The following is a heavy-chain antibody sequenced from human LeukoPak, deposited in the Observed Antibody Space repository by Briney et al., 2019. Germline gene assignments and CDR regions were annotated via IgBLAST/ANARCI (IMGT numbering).Heavy chain of an antibody. J-gene: IGHJ3*01. CDR2: IMQEGSQK. V-gene: IGHV3-7*01. CDR1: GFPFSSHW. CDR3: ARESSKYGVYVSGFDF. D-gene: IGHD4-17*01. Sequence: GGSLTLSCIASGFPFSSHWMNWVRHAPGKGLEWVANIMQEGSQKYHVHSVKGRFIISNDNAKNSLYLQMNSRRGEDTAVYYCARESSKYGVYVSGFDFWGQGTMVTVSS.